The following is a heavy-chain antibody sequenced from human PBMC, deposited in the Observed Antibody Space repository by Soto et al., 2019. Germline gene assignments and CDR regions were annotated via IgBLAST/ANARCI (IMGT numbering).Heavy chain of an antibody. D-gene: IGHD6-13*01. CDR3: ARDIAAAGGRDY. Sequence: QVQLVESGGGLVKPGGSLRLSCAASGFTFSDYYMTWLRQGPGKGLEWTSYISSNGNTIYQADSVKGRFTISSDNAKNSLYMQMNSLRAEDTAVYYCARDIAAAGGRDYWGQGTLVTVSS. CDR2: ISSNGNTI. V-gene: IGHV3-11*01. J-gene: IGHJ4*02. CDR1: GFTFSDYY.